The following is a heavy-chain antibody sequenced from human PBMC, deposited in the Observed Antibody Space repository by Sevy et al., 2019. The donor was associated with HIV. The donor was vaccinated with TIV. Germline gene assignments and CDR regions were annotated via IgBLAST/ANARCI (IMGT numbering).Heavy chain of an antibody. CDR1: GYTFTGYY. CDR3: AREIHPQGHMLTGYISH. J-gene: IGHJ4*02. Sequence: ASVKVSCKASGYTFTGYYMHWVRQAPGQGLEWMGWTNPNSGGTHYAQKFQGRVTMTRDTSISTAYMELSRLTSDDTAVYYCAREIHPQGHMLTGYISHWGQGTLVTVSS. D-gene: IGHD3-9*01. CDR2: TNPNSGGT. V-gene: IGHV1-2*02.